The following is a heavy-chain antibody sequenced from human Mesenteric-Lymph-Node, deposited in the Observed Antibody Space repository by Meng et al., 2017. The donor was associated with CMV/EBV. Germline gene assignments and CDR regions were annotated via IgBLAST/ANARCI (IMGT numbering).Heavy chain of an antibody. V-gene: IGHV4-4*02. J-gene: IGHJ4*02. CDR1: DASLSSSTW. CDR2: IHHSGST. Sequence: SDASLSSSTWWAWVRQPPGKGLEWIGEIHHSGSTNRNPSLKSQVTISLDKSKNQFSLKLTSVTAADTAVYYCARTYCSSSSCFYFDHWGQGTLVTVSS. CDR3: ARTYCSSSSCFYFDH. D-gene: IGHD2-15*01.